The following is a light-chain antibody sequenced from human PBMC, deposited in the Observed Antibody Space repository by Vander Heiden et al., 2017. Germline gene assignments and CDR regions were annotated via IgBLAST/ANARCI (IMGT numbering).Light chain of an antibody. J-gene: IGKJ1*01. CDR3: QQYKGT. V-gene: IGKV1-5*01. Sequence: GDRVTITCRASQSISSWLAWYQQKPGKAPKLLIYDASSLESGVPSRFSRSGSGTEFTLTISSLQPDDFATYYCQQYKGTFGQGTKVEIK. CDR1: QSISSW. CDR2: DAS.